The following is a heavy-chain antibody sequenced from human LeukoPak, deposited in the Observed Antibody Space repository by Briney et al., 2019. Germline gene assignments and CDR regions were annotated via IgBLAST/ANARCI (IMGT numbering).Heavy chain of an antibody. CDR3: AKDRSGGPIAARRLLFDY. CDR1: GFTFSSYA. CDR2: ISGSGGST. J-gene: IGHJ4*02. Sequence: GGSLRLSCAASGFTFSSYAMSWVRQAPGKGLEWVSAISGSGGSTYYADSVKGRFTISRDNSKNTLYLQMNSLRAEDTAVYYCAKDRSGGPIAARRLLFDYWGQGTLVTVSS. V-gene: IGHV3-23*01. D-gene: IGHD6-6*01.